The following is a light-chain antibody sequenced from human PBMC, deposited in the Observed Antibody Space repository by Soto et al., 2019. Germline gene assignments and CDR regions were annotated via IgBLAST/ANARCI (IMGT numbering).Light chain of an antibody. J-gene: IGKJ4*01. CDR2: GAS. CDR3: QQYDRSPPT. CDR1: QSVNSRY. Sequence: EIVLTQSPGTLSLSPGERVNLSCRASQSVNSRYVAWYQHKTGQPPRLLISGASSRATGIPDRFSGSGSGADFTLTISRLEPEDFAVYYWQQYDRSPPTFGGGTKVEIK. V-gene: IGKV3-20*01.